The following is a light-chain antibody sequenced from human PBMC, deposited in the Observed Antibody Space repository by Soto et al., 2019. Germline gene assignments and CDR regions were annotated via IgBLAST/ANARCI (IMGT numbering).Light chain of an antibody. CDR2: KVS. Sequence: QSALTQPASVSGSPGQSITISCTGTSSDVGGNKYVSWYQQYPGKVPKLLINKVSNRPSGVSNRFSGSKSGNTASLTISGLLAEDEAYYFCTSSTSDSLYVFGTGTKLTVL. CDR3: TSSTSDSLYV. V-gene: IGLV2-14*01. J-gene: IGLJ1*01. CDR1: SSDVGGNKY.